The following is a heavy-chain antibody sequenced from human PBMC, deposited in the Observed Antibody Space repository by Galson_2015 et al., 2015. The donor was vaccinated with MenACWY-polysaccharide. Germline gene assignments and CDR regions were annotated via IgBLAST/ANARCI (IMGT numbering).Heavy chain of an antibody. D-gene: IGHD3-9*01. J-gene: IGHJ2*01. Sequence: SVKVSCKAPGGTFSSYAISWVRQAPGQGLEWMGGIIPIFGTANYAQKLQGRVTITADKSTSTAYMEMSSLRSEDTDVYYCASLSRGILTGYDHWYFELWGRGTLGTVSS. CDR2: IIPIFGTA. CDR3: ASLSRGILTGYDHWYFEL. CDR1: GGTFSSYA. V-gene: IGHV1-69*06.